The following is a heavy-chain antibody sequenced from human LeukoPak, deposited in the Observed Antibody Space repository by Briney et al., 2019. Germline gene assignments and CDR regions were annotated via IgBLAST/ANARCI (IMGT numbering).Heavy chain of an antibody. J-gene: IGHJ6*04. CDR3: ARSYASGPDRYLDV. D-gene: IGHD3-10*01. V-gene: IGHV3-48*04. CDR2: I. Sequence: GASLTLSCAAYGFTFSDYSMNWVRQAPGKGLEWIAYIYHADSVKGRFSISRGNAKNSVYLQMNSLRGEDTALYYCARSYASGPDRYLDVWGKGTTVTVSS. CDR1: GFTFSDYS.